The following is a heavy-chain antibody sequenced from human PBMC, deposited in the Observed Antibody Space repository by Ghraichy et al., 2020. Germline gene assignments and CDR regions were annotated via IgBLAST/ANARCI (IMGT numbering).Heavy chain of an antibody. CDR1: GGSISSGGYY. CDR3: ARDNGSSWYYFDY. D-gene: IGHD6-13*01. Sequence: SETLSLTCTVSGGSISSGGYYWSWIRQHPGKGLEWIGYIYYSGSTYYNPSLKSRVTISVDTSKNQFSLKLSSVTAADTAVYYCARDNGSSWYYFDYWGQGTLVTVSS. CDR2: IYYSGST. V-gene: IGHV4-31*03. J-gene: IGHJ4*02.